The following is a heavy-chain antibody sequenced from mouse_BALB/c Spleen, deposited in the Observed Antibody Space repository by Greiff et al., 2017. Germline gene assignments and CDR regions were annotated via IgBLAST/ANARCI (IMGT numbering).Heavy chain of an antibody. CDR3: ARAYGNYPAWFAY. V-gene: IGHV5-12-1*01. CDR1: GFAFSSYD. CDR2: ISSGGGST. D-gene: IGHD2-1*01. J-gene: IGHJ3*01. Sequence: EVQRVESGGGLVKPGGSLKLSCAASGFAFSSYDMSWVRQTPEKRLEWVAYISSGGGSTYYPDTVKGRFTISRDNAKNTLYLQMSSLKSEDTAMYYCARAYGNYPAWFAYWGQGTLVTVSA.